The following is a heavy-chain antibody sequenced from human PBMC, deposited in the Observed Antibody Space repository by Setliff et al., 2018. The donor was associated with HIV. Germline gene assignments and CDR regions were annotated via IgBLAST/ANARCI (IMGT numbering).Heavy chain of an antibody. J-gene: IGHJ4*02. CDR3: AIAYGDQGYFDY. D-gene: IGHD4-17*01. Sequence: LSLTCAVYGGSFSGYYWSWIRQPPGKGLEWIGSIYYSGSTNYNPSLKSRVTISVDTSKNQFSLKLSSVTAADTAVYYCAIAYGDQGYFDYWGQGTLVTVSS. V-gene: IGHV4-59*01. CDR1: GGSFSGYY. CDR2: IYYSGST.